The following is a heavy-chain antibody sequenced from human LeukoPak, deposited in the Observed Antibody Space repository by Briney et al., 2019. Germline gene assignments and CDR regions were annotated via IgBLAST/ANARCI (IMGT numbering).Heavy chain of an antibody. J-gene: IGHJ5*02. CDR2: ISGSGGST. V-gene: IGHV3-23*01. Sequence: GGSLRLSCAASGFIFSNYGMSWVRQAPGKGLEWVSAISGSGGSTYYADSVKGRFTISRDNSKNTLYLQMNSLRAEDTAVYYCATTVGAQSECWFDPWGQGTLVTVSS. CDR3: ATTVGAQSECWFDP. CDR1: GFIFSNYG. D-gene: IGHD1-26*01.